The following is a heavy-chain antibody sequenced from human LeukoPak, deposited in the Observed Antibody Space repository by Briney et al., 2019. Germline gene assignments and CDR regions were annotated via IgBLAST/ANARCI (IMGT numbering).Heavy chain of an antibody. V-gene: IGHV3-15*01. D-gene: IGHD2-15*01. Sequence: GGSLRLSCAASGFTFSNAWMSWVRQAPGKGLEWVGRIKSKTDGGTTDCAAPVKGRFTISRDDSKNTLCLQMNSLKTEDTAVYYCTLGYCSGGSCYNFYYYYGMDVWGQGTTVTVSS. CDR1: GFTFSNAW. CDR2: IKSKTDGGTT. J-gene: IGHJ6*02. CDR3: TLGYCSGGSCYNFYYYYGMDV.